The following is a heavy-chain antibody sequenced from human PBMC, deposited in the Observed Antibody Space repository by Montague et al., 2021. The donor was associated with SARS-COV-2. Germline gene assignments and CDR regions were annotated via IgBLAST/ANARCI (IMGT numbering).Heavy chain of an antibody. Sequence: SETLSLTCAVYDGSFSDYSWTWIRQPPGKGLEWIGEINHRGGTNYSPSLKSRVTISVDTSKNLFSLKMTSVTAADTAVYYCARGRQHINMVVVVVTGGEYYFDFWGQGTLVAVSS. V-gene: IGHV4-34*01. CDR3: ARGRQHINMVVVVVTGGEYYFDF. CDR2: INHRGGT. J-gene: IGHJ4*02. D-gene: IGHD3-22*01. CDR1: DGSFSDYS.